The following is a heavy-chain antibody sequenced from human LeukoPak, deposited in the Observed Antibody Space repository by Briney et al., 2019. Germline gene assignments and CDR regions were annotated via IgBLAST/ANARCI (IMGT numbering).Heavy chain of an antibody. CDR1: GGSISSGGYY. V-gene: IGHV4-31*03. CDR2: IYYSGST. Sequence: SETLSLTCSVSGGSISSGGYYWSWIRQHPGKGLEWIEYIYYSGSTYYNPSLKSRVTISVDTSKNQFSLKLSSVTAADTAVYYCAREGLTSNWFDPWGQGTLVTVSS. CDR3: AREGLTSNWFDP. J-gene: IGHJ5*02.